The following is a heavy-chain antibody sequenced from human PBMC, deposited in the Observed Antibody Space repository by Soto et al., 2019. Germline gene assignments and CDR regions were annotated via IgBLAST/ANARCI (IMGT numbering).Heavy chain of an antibody. Sequence: GGSLRLSCAASGFTFSSYAMSWVRQAPGKGLEWVSAISGSGGSTYYADSVKGRFTISRDNSKNTLYLQMNSLRAEDTAVYYCAKDLSGLHLGELLGYYYYMDVWGKGTTVTVSS. D-gene: IGHD3-16*01. V-gene: IGHV3-23*01. J-gene: IGHJ6*03. CDR2: ISGSGGST. CDR3: AKDLSGLHLGELLGYYYYMDV. CDR1: GFTFSSYA.